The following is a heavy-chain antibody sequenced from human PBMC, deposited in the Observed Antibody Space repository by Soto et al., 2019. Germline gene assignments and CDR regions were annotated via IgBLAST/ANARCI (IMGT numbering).Heavy chain of an antibody. J-gene: IGHJ4*02. CDR3: AHRQLYCSSTACFDY. Sequence: QITLKESGATLVKPTQTLTLTCTFSGFSLRTSEMGVGWIRQPPGKALEWLALIYWDDDKRYSPSLKSRLTITKDTSKNQVVLTMTNMDPVDTATYYCAHRQLYCSSTACFDYWGQGTLVTVSS. D-gene: IGHD2-2*01. V-gene: IGHV2-5*02. CDR2: IYWDDDK. CDR1: GFSLRTSEMG.